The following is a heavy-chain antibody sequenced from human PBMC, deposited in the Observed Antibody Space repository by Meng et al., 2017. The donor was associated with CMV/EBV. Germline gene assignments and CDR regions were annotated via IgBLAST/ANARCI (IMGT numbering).Heavy chain of an antibody. V-gene: IGHV4-59*01. CDR3: ARGGTDYWSGYVWFDP. Sequence: GSLRLSCTVSAGSISSYYWTWIRQPPGKGLEWVGYIYYNGNTNYNPSLKSRVTISVDTSKNQFSLKMSYVTAADTAVYYCARGGTDYWSGYVWFDPWGQGTLVTSPQ. CDR2: IYYNGNT. CDR1: AGSISSYY. D-gene: IGHD3-3*01. J-gene: IGHJ5*02.